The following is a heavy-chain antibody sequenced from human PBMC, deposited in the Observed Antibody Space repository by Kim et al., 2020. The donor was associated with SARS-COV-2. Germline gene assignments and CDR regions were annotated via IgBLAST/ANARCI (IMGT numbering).Heavy chain of an antibody. D-gene: IGHD3-22*01. V-gene: IGHV3-30*07. J-gene: IGHJ3*02. Sequence: AEPGKGRFTISRDNSKNTLYLQMNSLRAEDTAVYYCARDSGYYDGDAFDIWGQGTMVTVSS. CDR3: ARDSGYYDGDAFDI.